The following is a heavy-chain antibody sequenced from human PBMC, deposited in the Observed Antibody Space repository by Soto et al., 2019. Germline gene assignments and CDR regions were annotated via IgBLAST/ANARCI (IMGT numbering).Heavy chain of an antibody. J-gene: IGHJ4*02. CDR2: INPSGGGT. CDR1: GFTFTSYC. Sequence: QVQLVQSGAEVKKPGASVKVSCKTSGFTFTSYCMHWVRQAPGQGLEWMGIINPSGGGTSYAQKFQGRVTMTRDTSTSTAYMEMSSLRYEDTAMYYCATYYCAREGSSGWPFDYWGRGTLVTVSS. V-gene: IGHV1-46*01. CDR3: ATYYCAREGSSGWPFDY. D-gene: IGHD6-19*01.